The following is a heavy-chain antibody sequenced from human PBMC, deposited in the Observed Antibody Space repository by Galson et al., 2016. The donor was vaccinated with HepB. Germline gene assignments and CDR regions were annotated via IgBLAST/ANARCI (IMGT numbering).Heavy chain of an antibody. Sequence: SLRLSCAASGFTFSSYWMMWVRQAPGKGLEWVASINQDGSEKFFVDSVRGRFTISRENAKNSLYLQMSSLRVEDTALYYCAGDILREVGGDWGQGTLVTVSS. CDR3: AGDILREVGGD. CDR2: INQDGSEK. D-gene: IGHD1-26*01. J-gene: IGHJ4*02. V-gene: IGHV3-7*04. CDR1: GFTFSSYW.